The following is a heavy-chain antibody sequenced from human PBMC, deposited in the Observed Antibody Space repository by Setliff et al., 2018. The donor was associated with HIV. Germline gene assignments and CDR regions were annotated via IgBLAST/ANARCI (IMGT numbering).Heavy chain of an antibody. CDR3: ARVRLELRQYWFDS. J-gene: IGHJ5*01. Sequence: PSETLSLTCAVYGGSFRDYYWSWIRQPPGKGLEWIGEINHSGSTNYNPSLKRRVTISVDTSKNQFSLKLNSVTAADTAVYYCARVRLELRQYWFDSWGQGSPVTVSS. CDR2: INHSGST. V-gene: IGHV4-34*01. D-gene: IGHD1-7*01. CDR1: GGSFRDYY.